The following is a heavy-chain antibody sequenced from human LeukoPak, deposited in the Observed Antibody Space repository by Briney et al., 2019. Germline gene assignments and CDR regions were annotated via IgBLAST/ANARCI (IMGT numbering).Heavy chain of an antibody. CDR1: GFTQNA. CDR2: ISRSGGNY. V-gene: IGHV3-21*01. CDR3: ARDLSIAAAGAS. J-gene: IGHJ3*01. D-gene: IGHD6-13*01. Sequence: GGSLRLSCEASGFTQNAMGWVRQAPGKGLGWVASISRSGGNYDYAVPVKGRFTISRDNAKNSLYLQMNSLSAEDTAVYDCARDLSIAAAGASWGQGTMVTVSS.